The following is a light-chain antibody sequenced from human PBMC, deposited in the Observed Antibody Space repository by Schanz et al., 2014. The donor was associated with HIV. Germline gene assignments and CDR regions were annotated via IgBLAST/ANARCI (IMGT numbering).Light chain of an antibody. CDR1: QSVGSN. V-gene: IGKV3D-15*01. J-gene: IGKJ1*01. Sequence: EIVMTQSPATLSVSPGERATLSCRASQSVGSNLAWYQQRPGQAPRLLIYDTSGRATGIPDRFSGSGAGTDFTLTISRLEPEDFAVYYCQHYYNSLWTFGQGTKVEIK. CDR2: DTS. CDR3: QHYYNSLWT.